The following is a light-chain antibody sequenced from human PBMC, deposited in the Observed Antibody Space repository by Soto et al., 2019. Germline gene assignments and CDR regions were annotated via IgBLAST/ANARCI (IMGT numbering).Light chain of an antibody. CDR1: QSLTYSDGNTY. CDR3: MQGTPWPPYT. V-gene: IGKV2-30*01. CDR2: KVS. Sequence: DVAMTQSPLSLPVTLGQPASISCRSSQSLTYSDGNTYLSWYQLRPGQSPRRLIYKVSNRDSGVPDRFSGSGSGTDFTLKISRVEAEDVGVYYCMQGTPWPPYTFGQGTKLEIK. J-gene: IGKJ2*01.